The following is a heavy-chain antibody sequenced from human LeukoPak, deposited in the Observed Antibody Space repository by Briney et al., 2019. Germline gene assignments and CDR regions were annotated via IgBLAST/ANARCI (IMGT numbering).Heavy chain of an antibody. V-gene: IGHV4-59*13. CDR2: CHYSGNT. CDR3: ARSASSTSRSAFDI. CDR1: GGSISSNY. Sequence: PSETLSLTCTISGGSISSNYWSWIRQPPGKGLEWIGYCHYSGNTNCNPSLKSRATISVDMSKNQFSLTLNSVTAADTAVYYCARSASSTSRSAFDIWGQGTRVTVSS. J-gene: IGHJ3*02.